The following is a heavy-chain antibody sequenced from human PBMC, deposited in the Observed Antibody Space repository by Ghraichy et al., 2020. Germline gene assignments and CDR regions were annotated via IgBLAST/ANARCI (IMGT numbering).Heavy chain of an antibody. CDR3: ARAELGSVYDSSGGVWWYFDL. CDR1: GGSISSGGYS. J-gene: IGHJ2*01. CDR2: IYDSGTT. V-gene: IGHV4-30-4*07. D-gene: IGHD3-22*01. Sequence: SETLSLTCAVSGGSISSGGYSWSWIRQPPGKGLEWIGYIYDSGTTYYNPSLKSRIIISVDTSKNQFSLKLSSVTAADTAVYYCARAELGSVYDSSGGVWWYFDLWGRGTLVTVSS.